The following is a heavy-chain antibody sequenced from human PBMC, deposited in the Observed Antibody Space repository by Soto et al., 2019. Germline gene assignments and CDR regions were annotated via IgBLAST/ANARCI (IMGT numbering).Heavy chain of an antibody. CDR1: GFTFSNAW. J-gene: IGHJ3*02. CDR3: TTGPDYYDSSGYYTDAFDI. CDR2: IKSKTDGGTT. V-gene: IGHV3-15*01. Sequence: GSLRLSCAASGFTFSNAWMSWVRQAPGKGLEWVGRIKSKTDGGTTDYAAPVKGRFTISRDDSKNTLYLQMNSLETEDTAVYYCTTGPDYYDSSGYYTDAFDIWGQGTMVTVSS. D-gene: IGHD3-22*01.